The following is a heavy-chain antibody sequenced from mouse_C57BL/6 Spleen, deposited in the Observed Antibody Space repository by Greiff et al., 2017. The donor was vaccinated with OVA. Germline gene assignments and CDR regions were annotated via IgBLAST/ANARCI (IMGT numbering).Heavy chain of an antibody. CDR2: IDPSDSYT. V-gene: IGHV1-50*01. Sequence: QVQLQQPGAELVKPGASVKLSCKASGYTFTSYWMQWVKQRPGQGLEWIGEIDPSDSYTNYNQKFKGKATLTVDTSSSTAYMQLSSLTSEDSAVYDCARRARGYYAMDYWGQGTSVTVSS. CDR1: GYTFTSYW. D-gene: IGHD3-1*01. J-gene: IGHJ4*01. CDR3: ARRARGYYAMDY.